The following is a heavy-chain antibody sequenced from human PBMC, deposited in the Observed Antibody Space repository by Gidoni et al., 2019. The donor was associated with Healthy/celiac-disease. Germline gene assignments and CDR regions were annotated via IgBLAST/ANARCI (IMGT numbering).Heavy chain of an antibody. CDR1: GFTLGDAW. CDR3: TYDSSGSGGSEPGTLDY. V-gene: IGHV3-15*01. J-gene: IGHJ4*02. Sequence: EVQLVESGGGLVKTGGSLRLYCAASGFTLGDAWMSWVRQAPGTGLAWVGRIKSKTDGGTTDYAAPVKGRFTISRDDSKNTLYLQMNSLKPEDTAVYYCTYDSSGSGGSEPGTLDYWGQGTLVTVSS. CDR2: IKSKTDGGTT. D-gene: IGHD3-22*01.